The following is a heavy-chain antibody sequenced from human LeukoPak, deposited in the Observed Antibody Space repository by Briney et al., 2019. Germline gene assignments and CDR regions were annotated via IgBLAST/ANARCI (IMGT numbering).Heavy chain of an antibody. V-gene: IGHV4-59*01. CDR2: IHYSGST. CDR1: GGSISGYY. D-gene: IGHD6-19*01. J-gene: IGHJ6*03. CDR3: ARTQEAGYSSGYYYYYMDV. Sequence: SETLSLTCTVSGGSISGYYWSWIREPPGKGLEWMGYIHYSGSTNYNPTLKSRVTISIDPSKNQFSLKLSSVTAADTAVYYCARTQEAGYSSGYYYYYMDVWGKGTTVTISS.